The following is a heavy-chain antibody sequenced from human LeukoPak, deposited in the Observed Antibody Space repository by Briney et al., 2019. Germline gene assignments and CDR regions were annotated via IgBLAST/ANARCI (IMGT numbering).Heavy chain of an antibody. J-gene: IGHJ6*03. CDR1: GFTFNSYS. Sequence: GGSLRLSCAASGFTFNSYSMNWVRQAPGKGLEWVSYISSSSSTIYYADSVKGRFTISRDNAKNSLYLQMNSLRAEDTAVYYCARGSDSGYYYYYMDVWGKGTTVTVSS. CDR2: ISSSSSTI. D-gene: IGHD3/OR15-3a*01. V-gene: IGHV3-48*01. CDR3: ARGSDSGYYYYYMDV.